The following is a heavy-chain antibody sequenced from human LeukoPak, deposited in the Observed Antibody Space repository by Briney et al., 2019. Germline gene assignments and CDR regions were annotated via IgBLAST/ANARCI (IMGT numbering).Heavy chain of an antibody. J-gene: IGHJ4*02. CDR2: ISGSADST. Sequence: GGSLRLSCAASGFPFSSYAMTWVRQAPGKGLEWVSLISGSADSTYYADSAKGRFTISRDNSKNTLYLQMNSLRAEDTAVYYCARGAVAGSFHYWGQGTLVTVSS. CDR1: GFPFSSYA. D-gene: IGHD6-19*01. CDR3: ARGAVAGSFHY. V-gene: IGHV3-23*01.